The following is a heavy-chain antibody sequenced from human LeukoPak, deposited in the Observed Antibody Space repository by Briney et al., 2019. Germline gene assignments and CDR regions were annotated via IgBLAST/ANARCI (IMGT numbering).Heavy chain of an antibody. CDR3: ARDPSAAHYYYYGMDV. CDR2: FYISGST. D-gene: IGHD6-13*01. CDR1: GGSISSYY. Sequence: SETLSLTCTVSGGSISSYYWSWIRQPAGKGLEWIGRFYISGSTNYNPSLKSRVTISVDKSKNQFSLKLSSVTAADTAVYYCARDPSAAHYYYYGMDVWGQGTTVTVSS. V-gene: IGHV4-4*07. J-gene: IGHJ6*02.